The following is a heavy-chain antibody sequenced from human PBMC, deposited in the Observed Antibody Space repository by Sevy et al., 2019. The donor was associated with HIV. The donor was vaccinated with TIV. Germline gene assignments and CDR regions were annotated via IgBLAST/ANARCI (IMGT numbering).Heavy chain of an antibody. J-gene: IGHJ4*02. CDR1: GFTFSSYA. Sequence: GGSLRLSCAASGFTFSSYAMSWVRQAPGKGLEWVSAISGSGGSTYYADSVKGRFTISRVNSKNTLYMQMNSLRAEDTAVYYCAKESLDNGIVGQFDYWGQGTLVTVSS. D-gene: IGHD3-22*01. CDR3: AKESLDNGIVGQFDY. CDR2: ISGSGGST. V-gene: IGHV3-23*01.